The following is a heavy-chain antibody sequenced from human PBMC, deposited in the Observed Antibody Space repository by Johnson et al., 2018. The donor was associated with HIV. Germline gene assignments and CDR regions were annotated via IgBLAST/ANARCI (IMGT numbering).Heavy chain of an antibody. CDR1: GFSFSSYA. J-gene: IGHJ3*02. CDR2: VSYDGSNK. D-gene: IGHD7-27*01. CDR3: AKDRNWGRLFDI. V-gene: IGHV3-30*04. Sequence: QVQLVESGGGVVQPGRSLRLSCAASGFSFSSYAMHWVRQAPGKGLEWVAVVSYDGSNKYYADSVKGRFTISRDSSKNTLYLQMNSLRPEDTAVYYCAKDRNWGRLFDIWGQGTMVTVSS.